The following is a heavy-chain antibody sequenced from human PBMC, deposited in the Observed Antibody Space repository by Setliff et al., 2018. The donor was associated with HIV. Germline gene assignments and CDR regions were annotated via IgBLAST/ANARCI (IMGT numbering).Heavy chain of an antibody. CDR2: IYHSGST. D-gene: IGHD2-2*01. Sequence: SETLSLTCAVSGYSISSGYYWGWIRQPPGKGLEWIGSIYHSGSTYYNPSLKSRVTISVDTSKNQFSLKLSSVTAAGTAVYYCAREYCSSTSCYPYDYWGQGTLVTVSS. J-gene: IGHJ4*02. CDR3: AREYCSSTSCYPYDY. V-gene: IGHV4-38-2*02. CDR1: GYSISSGYY.